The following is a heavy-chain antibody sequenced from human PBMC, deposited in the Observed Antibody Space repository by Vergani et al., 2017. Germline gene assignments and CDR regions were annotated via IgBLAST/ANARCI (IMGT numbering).Heavy chain of an antibody. D-gene: IGHD3-10*01. CDR1: GFTLSNYD. V-gene: IGHV3-30*02. CDR3: AKDPDYGSGSYRPYDY. CDR2: IQFDGSNQ. Sequence: QVQLVESGGGVVQRGGSLRLSCATSGFTLSNYDMQWIRQGPGKGLEFVAFIQFDGSNQYYADSVKGRFTLSRDNSKNTLYLQMNSLRAEDTAVYYCAKDPDYGSGSYRPYDYWGQGTLVTVSS. J-gene: IGHJ4*02.